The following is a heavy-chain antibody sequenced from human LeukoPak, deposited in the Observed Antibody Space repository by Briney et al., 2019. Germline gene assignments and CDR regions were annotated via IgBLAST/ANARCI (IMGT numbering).Heavy chain of an antibody. Sequence: PWETLSLTCAVYGRSLGCYYWSWVRQPPGKGLEWVGEINCSGSTNTNPSAKSQVTISVNTSQTQRSLKLGSVTAADTAVYYCARGERITFGGVIAWGKGNLVTVSS. V-gene: IGHV4-34*01. CDR3: ARGERITFGGVIA. J-gene: IGHJ5*02. CDR1: GRSLGCYY. CDR2: INCSGST. D-gene: IGHD3-16*01.